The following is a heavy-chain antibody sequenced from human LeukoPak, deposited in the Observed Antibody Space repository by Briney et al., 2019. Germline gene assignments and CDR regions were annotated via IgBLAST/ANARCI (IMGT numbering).Heavy chain of an antibody. V-gene: IGHV3-33*01. Sequence: PGRSLRLSCAASGFTFSSYGMHWVRQAPGKGLEWVAVIWYNGSNKYYADSVKGRFTISRDNSKNTLYLQMNSLRAEDTAVYYCARPLSSPLDALDSWRQGTKVSVCS. D-gene: IGHD2/OR15-2a*01. CDR3: ARPLSSPLDALDS. CDR2: IWYNGSNK. J-gene: IGHJ3*02. CDR1: GFTFSSYG.